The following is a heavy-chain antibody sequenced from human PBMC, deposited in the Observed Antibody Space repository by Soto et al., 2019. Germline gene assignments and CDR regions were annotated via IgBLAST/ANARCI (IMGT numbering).Heavy chain of an antibody. J-gene: IGHJ4*02. CDR2: ICYSGST. CDR3: ARRYTGSYYDY. D-gene: IGHD1-26*01. Sequence: QLQLQESGPGLVKPSETLSLTCTVSGGSISTPNYYWGWIRQPPGKGLEWIGSICYSGSTYYNPSLKSRVTISVDTSRTQFSLRLTSVTAADTAVYYCARRYTGSYYDYWGQGTLVTVSS. V-gene: IGHV4-39*01. CDR1: GGSISTPNYY.